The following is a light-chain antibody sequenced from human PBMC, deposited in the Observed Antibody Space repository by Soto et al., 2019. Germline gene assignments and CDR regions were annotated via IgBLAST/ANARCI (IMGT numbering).Light chain of an antibody. CDR2: DVS. V-gene: IGLV2-14*01. CDR1: SSDIGGYNY. CDR3: SSYIGSSTYV. J-gene: IGLJ1*01. Sequence: QSALTQPASVSGSPGQSITISCTGTSSDIGGYNYVSWYQHHPGKAPKLMIFDVSYRPSGVSNRFSGSKSGNTASLTISGLQAEDEADYYCSSYIGSSTYVFGTGTQLTVL.